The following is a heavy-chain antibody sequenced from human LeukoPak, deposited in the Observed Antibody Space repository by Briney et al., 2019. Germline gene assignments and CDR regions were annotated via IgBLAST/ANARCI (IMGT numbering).Heavy chain of an antibody. D-gene: IGHD3-16*01. V-gene: IGHV6-1*01. CDR1: GDSVSTNNVA. CDR2: TYYRSKWYN. Sequence: SQTLSLTCAISGDSVSTNNVAWNWIRQSPSRGLEWLGRTYYRSKWYNDYAVSVKSRITISPDTSKNHFSLQLNSATPDDTAVYYCAREDLGAAYSDFWGPGTLVTVSS. CDR3: AREDLGAAYSDF. J-gene: IGHJ4*02.